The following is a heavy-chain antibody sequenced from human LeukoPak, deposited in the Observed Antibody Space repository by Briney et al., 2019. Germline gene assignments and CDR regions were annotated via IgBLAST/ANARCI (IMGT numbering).Heavy chain of an antibody. V-gene: IGHV3-66*01. CDR2: IFTAGTT. Sequence: PGGSLRLSCAASGFTFSSNYMSWVRQRPGKGLEWVSVIFTAGTTYYSDSVKGRFTISRDKSKNTLYLQMNSLSAEHTAVYYCARSPASLAPTYFDYWGQGTLVTVSS. CDR3: ARSPASLAPTYFDY. CDR1: GFTFSSNY. J-gene: IGHJ4*02.